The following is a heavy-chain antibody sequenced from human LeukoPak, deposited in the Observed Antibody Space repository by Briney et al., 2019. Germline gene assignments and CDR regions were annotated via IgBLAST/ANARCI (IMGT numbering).Heavy chain of an antibody. CDR2: IYYSGST. CDR3: ARRLVRGVIIIEFDC. J-gene: IGHJ4*02. V-gene: IGHV4-59*08. D-gene: IGHD3-10*01. Sequence: SETLSLTCTVSGGSISSYYWNWIRQPPGKGLEWIGYIYYSGSTNYNPSLKSRVTISVDTSKNQFSLKLSSVTAADTAVYYCARRLVRGVIIIEFDCWGQGTLVTVSS. CDR1: GGSISSYY.